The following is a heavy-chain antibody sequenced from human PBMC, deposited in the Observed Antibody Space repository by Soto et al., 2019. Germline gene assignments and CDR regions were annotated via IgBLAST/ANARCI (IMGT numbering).Heavy chain of an antibody. CDR2: IPYDGSNK. Sequence: GGSLRLSCAASGFTFSSYAMHWVRQAPGKGLEWVAVIPYDGSNKYYADSVKGRFTISRDNSKNTLYLQMNSLRDEDTAVYYCARAVVTAIRAGIDYWGQGTLATVTS. V-gene: IGHV3-30-3*01. CDR1: GFTFSSYA. CDR3: ARAVVTAIRAGIDY. J-gene: IGHJ4*02. D-gene: IGHD2-21*02.